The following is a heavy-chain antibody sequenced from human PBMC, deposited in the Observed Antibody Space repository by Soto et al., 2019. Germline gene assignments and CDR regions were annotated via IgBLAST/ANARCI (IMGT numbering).Heavy chain of an antibody. D-gene: IGHD6-13*01. CDR1: GGSIRTYY. J-gene: IGHJ3*02. V-gene: IGHV4-59*01. CDR3: ARGIAAAGGDALDI. Sequence: QVQLQESGPGLVKPSETLSLICSVSGGSIRTYYWSWIRQPPGKGLEWIGHIYYSGTTNYNPSLKSRVTMSVDTSKNQFSLRLTSVTAADTAVFYCARGIAAAGGDALDIWGQGTTVTVSS. CDR2: IYYSGTT.